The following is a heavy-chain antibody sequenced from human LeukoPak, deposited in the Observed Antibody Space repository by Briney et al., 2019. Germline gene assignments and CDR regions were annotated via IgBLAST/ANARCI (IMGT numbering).Heavy chain of an antibody. CDR2: MNPKSGYT. CDR3: ARVTGSIDY. D-gene: IGHD1-26*01. J-gene: IGHJ4*02. CDR1: GYTFTNYD. V-gene: IGHV1-8*01. Sequence: ASVKVSCKASGYTFTNYDTNWVRQAIGQGLEWMGWMNPKSGYTGYAQKFQGRVTMTRDTSISTAYMELGSLRSEDTAVYYCARVTGSIDYWGQGTLATVSS.